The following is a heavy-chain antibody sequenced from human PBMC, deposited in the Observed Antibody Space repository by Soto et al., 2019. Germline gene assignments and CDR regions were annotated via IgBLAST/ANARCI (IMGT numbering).Heavy chain of an antibody. J-gene: IGHJ3*02. CDR1: GFTFSSFG. Sequence: QVQLVESGGGVVQSGRSPRLSCAASGFTFSSFGMHWVRQAPGKGLEWVALIWHDGTFTHYADSVKGRFTISRDNSKNMLYLQMNSLRADDTAVYHCARDRHFRGGPDDIWGQGTMVTVSS. V-gene: IGHV3-33*01. D-gene: IGHD3-3*02. CDR2: IWHDGTFT. CDR3: ARDRHFRGGPDDI.